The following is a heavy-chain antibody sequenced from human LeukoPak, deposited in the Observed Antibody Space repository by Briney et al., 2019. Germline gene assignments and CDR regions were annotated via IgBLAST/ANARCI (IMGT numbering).Heavy chain of an antibody. J-gene: IGHJ4*02. D-gene: IGHD2-2*01. Sequence: SQTLSLTCTVSGVSISSGGYYWNWIRQHPGKGLEWTGYIYNSGSPYYNPSLKSRVTISVDTSKNQFSVRLSSVTAADTAVYYCARAPQTYCSITACYIFDYWGQGTLVTVSS. V-gene: IGHV4-31*02. CDR1: GVSISSGGYY. CDR3: ARAPQTYCSITACYIFDY. CDR2: IYNSGSP.